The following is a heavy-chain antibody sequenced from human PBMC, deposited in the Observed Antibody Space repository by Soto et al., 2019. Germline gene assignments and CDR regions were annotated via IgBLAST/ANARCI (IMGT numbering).Heavy chain of an antibody. CDR1: GFTFSSFW. CDR3: SRSLDS. J-gene: IGHJ4*02. V-gene: IGHV3-7*01. Sequence: PGGSLRLSCAASGFTFSSFWMDWVRQAPGKGLEWVANINPDGSEKQYVDSVKGRFTISRDNAKNSLYLQMSSVTAEDSALYYCSRSLDSGGQGTRVTVSS. CDR2: INPDGSEK.